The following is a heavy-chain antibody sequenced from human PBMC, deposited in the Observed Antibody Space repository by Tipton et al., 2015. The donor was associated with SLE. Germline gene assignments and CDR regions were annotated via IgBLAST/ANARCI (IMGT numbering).Heavy chain of an antibody. Sequence: TLSLTCTVSGGSISSSSYYWSWIRQPPGKGLEWIGYIYYSGSTYYNPSLKSRVTISVDTSKNQFSLKLSSVTAADTAVYYCARDLGGATPFDYWGQGTLVTGSS. J-gene: IGHJ4*02. D-gene: IGHD1-26*01. CDR3: ARDLGGATPFDY. CDR1: GGSISSSSYY. V-gene: IGHV4-30-4*07. CDR2: IYYSGST.